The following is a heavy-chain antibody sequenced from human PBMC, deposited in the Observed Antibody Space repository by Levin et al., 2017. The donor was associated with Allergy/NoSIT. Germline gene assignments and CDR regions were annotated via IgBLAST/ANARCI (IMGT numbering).Heavy chain of an antibody. CDR1: GGSISSGSYY. CDR2: IYTSGST. D-gene: IGHD3-10*01. V-gene: IGHV4-61*02. CDR3: ARGTDGLWFGELMPFDY. J-gene: IGHJ4*02. Sequence: SETLSLTCTVSGGSISSGSYYWSWIRQPAGKGLEWIGRIYTSGSTNYNPSLKSRVTISVDTTKIQFSLKLSSVTAADTAVYYCARGTDGLWFGELMPFDYWGQGTLVTVSS.